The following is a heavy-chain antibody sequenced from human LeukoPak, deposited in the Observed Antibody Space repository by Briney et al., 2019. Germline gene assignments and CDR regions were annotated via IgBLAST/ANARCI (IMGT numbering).Heavy chain of an antibody. CDR3: ARGKGPSPRYYGMDV. J-gene: IGHJ6*02. Sequence: GASVKVSCKASGGTFSSYAISWVRQAPGQGLEWMGWMNPNSGNTGYAQKFQGRVTMTRNTSISTAYMELSSLRSEDTAVYYCARGKGPSPRYYGMDVWGQGTTVTVSS. V-gene: IGHV1-8*02. CDR2: MNPNSGNT. CDR1: GGTFSSYA.